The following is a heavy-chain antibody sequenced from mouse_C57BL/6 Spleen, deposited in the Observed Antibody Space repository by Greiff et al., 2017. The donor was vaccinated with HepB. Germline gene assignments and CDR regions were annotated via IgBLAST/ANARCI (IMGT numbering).Heavy chain of an antibody. CDR3: ARSHSNYVYYAMDY. CDR2: IDPNSGGT. J-gene: IGHJ4*01. CDR1: GYTFTSYW. V-gene: IGHV1-72*01. Sequence: QVHVKQPGAELVKPGASVKLSCKASGYTFTSYWMHWVKQRPGRGLEWIGRIDPNSGGTKYNEKFKSKATLTVDKPSSTAYMQLSSLTSEDSAVYYCARSHSNYVYYAMDYWGQGTSVTVSS. D-gene: IGHD2-5*01.